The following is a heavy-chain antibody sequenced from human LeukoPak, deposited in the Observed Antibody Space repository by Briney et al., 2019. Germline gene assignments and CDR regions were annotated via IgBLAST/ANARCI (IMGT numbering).Heavy chain of an antibody. CDR3: ARGYYDYVWGSYRYTVFDY. CDR2: INPNSGGT. D-gene: IGHD3-16*02. Sequence: ASVKVSCEASGYTFTGYYMHWVRQAPGQGLEWMGWINPNSGGTNYAQKFQGRVTMTRDTSISTAYMELSRLRSDDTAVYYCARGYYDYVWGSYRYTVFDYWGQGTLVTVSS. V-gene: IGHV1-2*02. J-gene: IGHJ4*02. CDR1: GYTFTGYY.